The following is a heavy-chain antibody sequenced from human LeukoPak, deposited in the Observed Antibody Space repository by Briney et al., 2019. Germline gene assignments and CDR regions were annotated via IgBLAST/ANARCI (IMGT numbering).Heavy chain of an antibody. V-gene: IGHV1-18*04. J-gene: IGHJ3*02. CDR3: AKECSSTSCYVLRAFDI. CDR2: ISAYNGNT. Sequence: ASVKVSCKASGYTFTSHRISWVRQAPGQGLEWMGWISAYNGNTNYAQKLQGRVTMTTDTSTSTAYMELRSLRSDDTAVYYCAKECSSTSCYVLRAFDIWGQGTMVTVSS. D-gene: IGHD2-2*01. CDR1: GYTFTSHR.